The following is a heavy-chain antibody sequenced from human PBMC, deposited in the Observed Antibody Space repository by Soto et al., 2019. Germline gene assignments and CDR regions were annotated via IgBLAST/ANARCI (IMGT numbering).Heavy chain of an antibody. J-gene: IGHJ6*02. D-gene: IGHD1-26*01. CDR1: GYSFINYY. CDR2: INPHSGDT. V-gene: IGHV1-2*02. Sequence: QVQLVQSGAELKKPRASVKVSCKSSGYSFINYYIHWVRQAPGQGLEWMGWINPHSGDTDYAKKFQGRVTMTRYTSISTVFMELNRLTSDDTALYWCARHGEHYISPRYSLGMDVWCQWTSVTVSS. CDR3: ARHGEHYISPRYSLGMDV.